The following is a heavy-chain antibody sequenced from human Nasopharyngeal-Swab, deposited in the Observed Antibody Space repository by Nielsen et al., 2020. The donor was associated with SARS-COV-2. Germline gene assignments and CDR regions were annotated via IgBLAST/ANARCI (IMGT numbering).Heavy chain of an antibody. CDR2: ISYDGSNK. Sequence: GGSLRLSCAASGFTFSSYAMHWVRQAPGKGLEWVAVISYDGSNKYYADSVKGRFTISGDNSKNTLYLQMNSLRAEDTAVYYCARDQGGLLDPWGQGTLVTVSS. CDR1: GFTFSSYA. CDR3: ARDQGGLLDP. D-gene: IGHD3-16*01. J-gene: IGHJ5*02. V-gene: IGHV3-30-3*01.